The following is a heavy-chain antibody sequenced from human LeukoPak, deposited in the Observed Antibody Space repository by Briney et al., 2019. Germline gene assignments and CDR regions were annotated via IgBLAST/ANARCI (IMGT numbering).Heavy chain of an antibody. D-gene: IGHD1-1*01. V-gene: IGHV1-3*01. J-gene: IGHJ4*02. CDR3: ARPRSPGTTWYFDY. CDR1: GYTFTSYA. Sequence: ASVKVSCKASGYTFTSYAMHWVRQAPGQRLEWMGWINAGNGNTKYSQKFQGRVTITRDTSASTAYMELSSLRSEDTAVYYCARPRSPGTTWYFDYWGQGTLVTVSS. CDR2: INAGNGNT.